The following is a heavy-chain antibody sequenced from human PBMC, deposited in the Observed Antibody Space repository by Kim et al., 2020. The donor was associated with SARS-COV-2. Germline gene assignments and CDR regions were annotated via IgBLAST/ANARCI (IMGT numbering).Heavy chain of an antibody. J-gene: IGHJ4*02. D-gene: IGHD2-8*01. CDR2: INPNSGGT. CDR1: GYTFTGYY. Sequence: ASVKVSCKASGYTFTGYYMHWVRQAPGQGLEWMGRINPNSGGTNYAQKFQGRVTMTRDTSISTAYMELSRLRSDDTAVYYCAKGYCTNGVCSNLDYWGQGTLVTVSS. CDR3: AKGYCTNGVCSNLDY. V-gene: IGHV1-2*06.